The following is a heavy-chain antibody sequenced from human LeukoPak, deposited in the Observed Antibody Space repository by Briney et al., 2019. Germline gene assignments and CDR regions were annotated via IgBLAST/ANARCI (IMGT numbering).Heavy chain of an antibody. D-gene: IGHD3-22*01. CDR2: IYPGDSDT. CDR3: AITYYYDSSGRRSFDY. V-gene: IGHV5-51*01. Sequence: GEPLKISCKGSEYSFTSYWIGWVRQMPGKGLEWMGIIYPGDSDTRYSPSFQGQVTISADKSISTAYLQWSSLKASDTAMYYCAITYYYDSSGRRSFDYWGQGTLVTVSS. J-gene: IGHJ4*02. CDR1: EYSFTSYW.